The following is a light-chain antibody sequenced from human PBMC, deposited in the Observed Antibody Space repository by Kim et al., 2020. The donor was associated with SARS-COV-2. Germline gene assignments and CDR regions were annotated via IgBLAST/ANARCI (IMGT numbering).Light chain of an antibody. J-gene: IGKJ1*01. V-gene: IGKV1-39*01. CDR1: QSISSY. Sequence: ASVGDRVTITCRASQSISSYLNWYQQKPGKVPKLLIYAASSLQSGVPSRFSGSGSGTDFTLTISSLQPEDFATYYCQQSYSTLPKFGQGTKVDIK. CDR2: AAS. CDR3: QQSYSTLPK.